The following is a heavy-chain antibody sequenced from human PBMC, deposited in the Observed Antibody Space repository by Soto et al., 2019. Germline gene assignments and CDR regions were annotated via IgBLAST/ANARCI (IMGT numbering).Heavy chain of an antibody. D-gene: IGHD4-17*01. Sequence: EVQLVESGGGLVKPGGSLRLSCAASGFTFSSYSMNWVRQAPGKGLEWVSSISSSSSYIYYADSVKGRFTISRDNAKNSLYLQMNSLRAEDMAVYYCATTPRGLLYYWGQGTLVTVSS. CDR1: GFTFSSYS. CDR2: ISSSSSYI. V-gene: IGHV3-21*01. CDR3: ATTPRGLLYY. J-gene: IGHJ4*02.